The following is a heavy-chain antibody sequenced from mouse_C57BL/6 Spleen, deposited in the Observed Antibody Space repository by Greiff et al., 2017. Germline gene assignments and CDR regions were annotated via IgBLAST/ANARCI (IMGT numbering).Heavy chain of an antibody. V-gene: IGHV1-39*01. CDR2: INPNYGTT. J-gene: IGHJ2*01. CDR1: GYSFTDYN. Sequence: VQLKESGPELVKPGASVKISCKASGYSFTDYNMNWVKQSNGKSLEWIGVINPNYGTTSYNQKFKGKATLTVDQSSSTAYMQLNSLTSEDSAVYYCASNYYGSSYFDYWGQGTTLTVSS. D-gene: IGHD1-1*01. CDR3: ASNYYGSSYFDY.